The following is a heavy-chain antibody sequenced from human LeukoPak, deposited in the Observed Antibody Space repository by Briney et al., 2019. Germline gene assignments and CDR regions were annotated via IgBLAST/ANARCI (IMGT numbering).Heavy chain of an antibody. V-gene: IGHV4-59*01. J-gene: IGHJ3*02. CDR3: ARPVMFNAFDI. Sequence: SETLSLTCTVSGGSISSYYWSWIRQPPGKGVEWIGYIYYSGSTNYNPSLKSRVTISVDTSKNQFSLKLSSVTAADTAVYYCARPVMFNAFDIWGQGTMVTVSS. CDR1: GGSISSYY. D-gene: IGHD2-8*01. CDR2: IYYSGST.